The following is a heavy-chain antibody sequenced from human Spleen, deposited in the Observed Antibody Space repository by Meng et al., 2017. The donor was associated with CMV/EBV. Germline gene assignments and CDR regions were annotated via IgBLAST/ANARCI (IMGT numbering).Heavy chain of an antibody. J-gene: IGHJ3*02. D-gene: IGHD2-15*01. CDR2: IIPNSGGA. CDR3: ARVYCSGGTCYDAFDI. CDR1: GYYFTDYY. V-gene: IGHV1-2*02. Sequence: ASVKVSCKASGYYFTDYYMHWVRQTPGQGLEWMGWIIPNSGGANYALKFQGRVTMTRDTSISTAYMELNRLRSDDTAMYYCARVYCSGGTCYDAFDIWGQGTMVTVSS.